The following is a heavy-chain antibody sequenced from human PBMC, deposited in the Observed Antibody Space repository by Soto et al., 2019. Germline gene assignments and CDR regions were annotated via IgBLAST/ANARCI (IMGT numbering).Heavy chain of an antibody. D-gene: IGHD6-19*01. V-gene: IGHV3-74*01. CDR3: ARDPAPIGWYDY. CDR1: GFTLSNYW. Sequence: PGGSLRLSCAASGFTLSNYWMHWVRQAPGKGLEWVSRINRDGSSTSYADSVKGRFTISRDSAKNTLYLQMNSLRAEDTAVYYCARDPAPIGWYDYWGQGTLVTVPS. J-gene: IGHJ4*02. CDR2: INRDGSST.